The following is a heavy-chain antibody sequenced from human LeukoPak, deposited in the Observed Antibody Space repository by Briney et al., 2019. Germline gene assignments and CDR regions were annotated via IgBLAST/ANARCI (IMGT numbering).Heavy chain of an antibody. V-gene: IGHV4-34*01. Sequence: SETLSLTCAVYGGSFSPYYWSWIRQTPGKGLEWIGEINHSGSTNYNPSLKSRVTISVDTSKNQFSLRLSSVTAADTAVYYCARGGFYCGGDCYVDYWGQGTLVTVSS. CDR2: INHSGST. CDR1: GGSFSPYY. D-gene: IGHD2-21*02. CDR3: ARGGFYCGGDCYVDY. J-gene: IGHJ4*02.